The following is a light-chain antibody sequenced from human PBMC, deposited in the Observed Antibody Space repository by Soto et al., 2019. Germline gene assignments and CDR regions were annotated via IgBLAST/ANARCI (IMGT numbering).Light chain of an antibody. J-gene: IGKJ1*01. CDR2: GIS. Sequence: EIVLTQSPGTLSLSPGEGATLSCRTSQSVNSGFLAWYQKKPGQAPRLLLYGISSRAIGIPDRFSGSGSGTDFTLTINRQEPDDFAGDYCQHYGDSVWTFGQGTKVEI. CDR3: QHYGDSVWT. V-gene: IGKV3-20*01. CDR1: QSVNSGF.